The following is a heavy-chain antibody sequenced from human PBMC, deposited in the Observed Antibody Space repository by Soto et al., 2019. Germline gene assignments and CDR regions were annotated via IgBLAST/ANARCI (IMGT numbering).Heavy chain of an antibody. Sequence: EVQLVESGGGLVQPGRSLRLSCAASGFTFEDYAMHWVRQAPGKGLEWVSGISWNRGRIGYADSVKGRFTISRVNAENSLYLQMNSLRTEDTALYYCVKDIEVAVMRGAFDVWGQGTMVTVSS. D-gene: IGHD6-19*01. CDR1: GFTFEDYA. J-gene: IGHJ3*01. CDR2: ISWNRGRI. V-gene: IGHV3-9*01. CDR3: VKDIEVAVMRGAFDV.